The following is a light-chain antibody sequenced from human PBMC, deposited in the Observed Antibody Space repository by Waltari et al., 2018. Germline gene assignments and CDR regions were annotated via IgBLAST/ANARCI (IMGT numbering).Light chain of an antibody. Sequence: SYVVTQPPSVSVAPGETATITCGGDNIGTYSVHWYQQKAGQAPVLVIFYDRDRPSGIPGRFFGSNSGNTATLTISRVEAGDEARYYCHVWHPHVDPGVFGTGTEVTVL. CDR3: HVWHPHVDPGV. CDR1: NIGTYS. J-gene: IGLJ1*01. V-gene: IGLV3-21*04. CDR2: YDR.